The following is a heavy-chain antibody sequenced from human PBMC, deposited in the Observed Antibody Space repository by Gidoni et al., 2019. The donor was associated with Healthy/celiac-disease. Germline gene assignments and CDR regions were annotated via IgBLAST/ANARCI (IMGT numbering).Heavy chain of an antibody. J-gene: IGHJ5*02. Sequence: EVQLVESGGGLVQPGGSLRLSCAASGFTFSRYAMSWVRQAQGKGLDWFSVISGSGGSTYYAASVKGRFTISRDNSKNTLYLQMNSLRAEDTAVYYCANGQQLVDYPMAFDPWGQGTLVTVSS. V-gene: IGHV3-23*04. CDR1: GFTFSRYA. CDR3: ANGQQLVDYPMAFDP. CDR2: ISGSGGST. D-gene: IGHD6-13*01.